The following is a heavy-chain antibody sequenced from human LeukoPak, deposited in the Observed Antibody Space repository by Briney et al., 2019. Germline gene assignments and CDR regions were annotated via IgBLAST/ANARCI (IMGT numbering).Heavy chain of an antibody. CDR2: ISAYKGNT. CDR1: GYTFTSYG. J-gene: IGHJ6*04. D-gene: IGHD2-2*01. Sequence: GASVKVSCKASGYTFTSYGIGGGRQAPGQGLGWMGWISAYKGNTNYAQKLQGRVTMTTDTSTSTAYMELRSLRSDDTAVYYCARTGQYCSSTSCQHRRYYYGMDVWGKGTTVTVSS. CDR3: ARTGQYCSSTSCQHRRYYYGMDV. V-gene: IGHV1-18*04.